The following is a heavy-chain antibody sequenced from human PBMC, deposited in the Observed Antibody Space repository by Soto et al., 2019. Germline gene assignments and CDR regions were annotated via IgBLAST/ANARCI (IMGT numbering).Heavy chain of an antibody. Sequence: WVSLRLCCAASGFTFRSYAIHWVSQAPSKGLEWVAVISYDGSNKYYADSVKGRFTISRDNSKNTLYLQMHSLRAEDTAVYYWARVMGSYHFWSSSPLDYWGQATLVTVSS. CDR1: GFTFRSYA. J-gene: IGHJ4*02. CDR2: ISYDGSNK. D-gene: IGHD3-3*01. CDR3: ARVMGSYHFWSSSPLDY. V-gene: IGHV3-30-3*01.